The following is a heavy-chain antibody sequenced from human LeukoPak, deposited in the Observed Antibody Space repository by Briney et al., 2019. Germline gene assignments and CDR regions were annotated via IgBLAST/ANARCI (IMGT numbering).Heavy chain of an antibody. CDR3: ASTYCSGWYGGDY. V-gene: IGHV4-34*01. CDR2: INHTGGT. CDR1: GRSFTGYY. J-gene: IGHJ4*02. Sequence: SETLSLTCAVYGRSFTGYYWGWIRQPPGKGLEWIGEINHTGGTNYNPSLKSRVTISVDTSKNQFSLKLTSVTAADTAVYYCASTYCSGWYGGDYWGQGALVTVSS. D-gene: IGHD6-19*01.